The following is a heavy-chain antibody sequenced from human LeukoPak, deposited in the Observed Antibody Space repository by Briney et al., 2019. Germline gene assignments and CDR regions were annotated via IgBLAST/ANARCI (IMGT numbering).Heavy chain of an antibody. J-gene: IGHJ4*02. CDR1: GFIVNNNY. CDR2: IYSGGFT. Sequence: RAGGSLRLSCAASGFIVNNNYMNWVRQAPGKGLEWVSVIYSGGFTYYADSVKGRFTISRDDSKNTLYLQMNSLRGDDTAVYYCAKDGTSYYYIYYWGQGTLVTVSS. D-gene: IGHD2/OR15-2a*01. V-gene: IGHV3-53*05. CDR3: AKDGTSYYYIYY.